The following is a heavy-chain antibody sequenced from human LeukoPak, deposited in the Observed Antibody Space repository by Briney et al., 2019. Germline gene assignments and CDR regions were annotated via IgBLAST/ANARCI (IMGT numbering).Heavy chain of an antibody. CDR3: TTGLRAADTN. CDR1: GFTFSNTW. CDR2: IKSKTDGGTT. Sequence: KTGGSLRLSCAASGFTFSNTWMSWVRQAPGKGLEWVGRIKSKTDGGTTDYAAPVKGRFTISRDDSKNTLYLQVNSLKTEDTAVYYCTTGLRAADTNWGLGTPVTVSS. J-gene: IGHJ4*02. D-gene: IGHD6-13*01. V-gene: IGHV3-15*01.